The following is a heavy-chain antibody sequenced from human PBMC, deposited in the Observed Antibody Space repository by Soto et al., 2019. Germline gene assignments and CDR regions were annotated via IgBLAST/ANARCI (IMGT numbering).Heavy chain of an antibody. CDR2: ISAYSGDT. V-gene: IGHV1-18*04. D-gene: IGHD3-3*01. Sequence: TSVKVSCKASDYAFRSYGISRVRQPPRQGLEWAGWISAYSGDTHYAPKFQGRVTITRDTSASTAYMELSSLRSEDTAVYYCARDSAIILRFLEWLPTAANWFDPWGQGTLVTVSS. J-gene: IGHJ5*02. CDR3: ARDSAIILRFLEWLPTAANWFDP. CDR1: DYAFRSYG.